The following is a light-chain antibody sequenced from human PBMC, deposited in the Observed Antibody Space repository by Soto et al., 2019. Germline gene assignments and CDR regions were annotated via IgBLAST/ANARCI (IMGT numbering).Light chain of an antibody. J-gene: IGLJ1*01. Sequence: QSVLTNPAYVSRSPGQSITISRTGTSIDVGSYNLVSWYQQHPGKAPKLMIYEVSKRPSGVSNRFSGSKSGNTASLTISGLQAEDEADYYCCSYAGSSTYVFGTGTKVTV. V-gene: IGLV2-23*02. CDR1: SIDVGSYNL. CDR3: CSYAGSSTYV. CDR2: EVS.